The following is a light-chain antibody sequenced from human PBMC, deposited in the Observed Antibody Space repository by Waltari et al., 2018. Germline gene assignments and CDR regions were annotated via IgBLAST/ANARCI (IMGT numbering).Light chain of an antibody. Sequence: QSVLTQPPSVSGAPGPRVTISCTGSSSNIGGYYVYWYQQLPGMAPKLLIYDNNKRPSGVSDRFSGSKSGTSASLTITGLQTEDEADYYCQSYDSSLSAVLFGGGTRLTVL. V-gene: IGLV1-40*01. CDR3: QSYDSSLSAVL. J-gene: IGLJ2*01. CDR1: SSNIGGYY. CDR2: DNN.